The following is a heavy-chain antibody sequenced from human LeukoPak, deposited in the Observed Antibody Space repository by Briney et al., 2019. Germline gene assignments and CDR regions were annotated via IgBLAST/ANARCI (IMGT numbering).Heavy chain of an antibody. CDR3: ARGLLCFGELFDY. D-gene: IGHD3-10*01. CDR1: GYTFTSYA. CDR2: INAGNGNT. Sequence: ASVKVSCKASGYTFTSYAMHWVRQAPGQRLEWMGWINAGNGNTKYSQKFQGRVTITRDTSASTAYMELSSLRSEDTAVYYCARGLLCFGELFDYWGREPWSPSPQ. V-gene: IGHV1-3*01. J-gene: IGHJ4*02.